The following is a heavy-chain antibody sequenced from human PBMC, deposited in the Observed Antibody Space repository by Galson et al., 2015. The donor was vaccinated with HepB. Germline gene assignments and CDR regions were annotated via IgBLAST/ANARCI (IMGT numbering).Heavy chain of an antibody. V-gene: IGHV4-34*01. J-gene: IGHJ6*02. D-gene: IGHD4-17*01. Sequence: SETLSLTCAVYGGSFSGYYWSWIRQPPGKGLEWIGEINHSGSTNYNPSLKSRVTISVDTSKNQFSLKLSSVTAADTAVYYCASDGRLGTVTNGMDVWGQGTTVTVSS. CDR2: INHSGST. CDR3: ASDGRLGTVTNGMDV. CDR1: GGSFSGYY.